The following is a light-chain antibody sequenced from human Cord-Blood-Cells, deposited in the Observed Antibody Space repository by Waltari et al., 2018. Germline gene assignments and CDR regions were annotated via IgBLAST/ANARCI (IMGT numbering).Light chain of an antibody. CDR1: QGISSY. CDR3: QQYYSYPPS. V-gene: IGKV1-8*01. CDR2: AAS. Sequence: AIRMTQSPSSLSASTGDRVTITCRAGQGISSYLAWYQQKPGKAPKLLIYAASTLQSGVPSRFSGSGSGTDFTLTISCLQSEDFATYYWQQYYSYPPSFGQGTKVEIK. J-gene: IGKJ1*01.